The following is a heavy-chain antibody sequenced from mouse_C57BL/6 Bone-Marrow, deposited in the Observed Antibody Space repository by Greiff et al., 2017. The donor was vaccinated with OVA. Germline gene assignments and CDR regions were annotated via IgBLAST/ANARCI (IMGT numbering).Heavy chain of an antibody. Sequence: GGGLVQPKGSLKLSCAASGFSFNTYAMTWVRQSPEKGLEWVAKIRLKSDNYATHYAESVKGRFTISRDDSKSSVYLQTNNLRAEDTGIYYCTAYYYVPYWGQGTTLTVSS. CDR1: GFSFNTYA. CDR3: TAYYYVPY. J-gene: IGHJ2*01. CDR2: IRLKSDNYAT. D-gene: IGHD6-5*01. V-gene: IGHV6-3*01.